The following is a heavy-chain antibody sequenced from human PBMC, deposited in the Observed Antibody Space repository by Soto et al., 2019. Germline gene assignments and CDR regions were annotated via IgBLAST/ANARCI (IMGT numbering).Heavy chain of an antibody. J-gene: IGHJ4*02. CDR3: AREGYCISTSCYASALDY. CDR2: ISAYNGNT. D-gene: IGHD2-2*01. Sequence: ASVKVSCKASGYTFTSYGISWVRQAPGQGLEWMGWISAYNGNTDYPQKLQGRVTMTTDTSTSTAYMELRSLRSDDTAVYYCAREGYCISTSCYASALDYWGQGTLGTVSS. V-gene: IGHV1-18*01. CDR1: GYTFTSYG.